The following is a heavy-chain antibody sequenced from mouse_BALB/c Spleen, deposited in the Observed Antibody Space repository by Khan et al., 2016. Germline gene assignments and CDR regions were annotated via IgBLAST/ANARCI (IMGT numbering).Heavy chain of an antibody. D-gene: IGHD1-1*01. V-gene: IGHV1-9*01. J-gene: IGHJ3*01. Sequence: QVQLKQSGAELMKPGASVKISCKATGYTFRSYWIEWVKQRPGHGLEWIGEILPGGGTTNYNEKFQGKAIFTADSSSNTAYMQFSSLTSEDSAVYYGARGRDYGSSPAWFAYWGQGTPVTVSA. CDR1: GYTFRSYW. CDR2: ILPGGGTT. CDR3: ARGRDYGSSPAWFAY.